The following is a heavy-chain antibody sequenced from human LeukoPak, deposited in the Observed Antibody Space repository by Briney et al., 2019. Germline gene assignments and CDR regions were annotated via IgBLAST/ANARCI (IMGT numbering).Heavy chain of an antibody. J-gene: IGHJ5*02. CDR1: GGSFSGYY. Sequence: SETLSLTCAVSGGSFSGYYWTWIRQPPGKGLEWIGEINHSGSANYNPSLMSRVTISLDTSKNHFSLNLSSVTAADTAVYYCARGRGTTVTTPNWFDPWGQGTLVTVSS. CDR3: ARGRGTTVTTPNWFDP. D-gene: IGHD4-11*01. CDR2: INHSGSA. V-gene: IGHV4-34*01.